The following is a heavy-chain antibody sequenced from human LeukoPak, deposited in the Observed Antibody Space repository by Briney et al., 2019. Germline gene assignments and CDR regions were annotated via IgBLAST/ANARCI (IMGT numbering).Heavy chain of an antibody. Sequence: GGSLRLSCAASGFTFSSYGMHWVRQAPGKGLEWVAVIWYDGSNKYYADSVKGRFTISRDNSKNTLYLQMNSLRAEDTAVYYCARHRVVTMIVVVEYYFDYWGQGTLVTVSS. D-gene: IGHD3-22*01. J-gene: IGHJ4*02. CDR3: ARHRVVTMIVVVEYYFDY. V-gene: IGHV3-33*08. CDR2: IWYDGSNK. CDR1: GFTFSSYG.